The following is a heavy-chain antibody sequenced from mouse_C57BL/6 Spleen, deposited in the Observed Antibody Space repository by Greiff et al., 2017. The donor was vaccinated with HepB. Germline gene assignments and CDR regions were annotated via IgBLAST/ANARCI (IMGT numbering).Heavy chain of an antibody. V-gene: IGHV1-81*01. CDR1: GYTFTSYG. Sequence: QVQLKESGAELARPGASVKLSCKASGYTFTSYGISWVKQRTGQGLEWIGEIYPRSGNTYYNEKFKGKATLTADKSSSTAYMELRSLTSEDSAVYFCARWDSNYEKGAMDYWGQGTSVTVSS. J-gene: IGHJ4*01. CDR3: ARWDSNYEKGAMDY. CDR2: IYPRSGNT. D-gene: IGHD2-5*01.